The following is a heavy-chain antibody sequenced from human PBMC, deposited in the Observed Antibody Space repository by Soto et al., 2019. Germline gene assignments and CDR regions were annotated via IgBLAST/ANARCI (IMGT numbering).Heavy chain of an antibody. CDR1: GDTFTDYY. CDR3: ARESGGATATLDYSYFYMDV. J-gene: IGHJ6*03. CDR2: INPNSGVT. D-gene: IGHD5-12*01. V-gene: IGHV1-2*04. Sequence: QVQLVQSGAEVKKSGASVTVSCRSSGDTFTDYYMHWVRQAPGQGLEWMGWINPNSGVTKYAQKFQGWVTMTRDTSIRTVYMQLSRLRSDDTAVYYCARESGGATATLDYSYFYMDVWGTGTTVTVSS.